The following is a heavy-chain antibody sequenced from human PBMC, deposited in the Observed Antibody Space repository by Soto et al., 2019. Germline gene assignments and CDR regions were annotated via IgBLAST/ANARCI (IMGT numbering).Heavy chain of an antibody. V-gene: IGHV1-69*06. CDR2: IIPIFGTA. J-gene: IGHJ6*02. D-gene: IGHD3-9*01. CDR3: ARGSWNDILTPLYYYGMDV. Sequence: ASVEVSSKASGGTFSSYAISWLRQSPGQGLEWMGGIIPIFGTANYAQKFQGRVTITADKSTSTAYMELSSLRSEDTAVYYCARGSWNDILTPLYYYGMDVWAQGTTVTVSS. CDR1: GGTFSSYA.